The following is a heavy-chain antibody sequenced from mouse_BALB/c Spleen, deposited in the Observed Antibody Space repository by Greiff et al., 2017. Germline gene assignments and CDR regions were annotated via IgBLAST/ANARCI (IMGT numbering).Heavy chain of an antibody. V-gene: IGHV3-6*02. CDR2: ISYDGSN. Sequence: EVQLQESGPGLVKPSQSLSLTCSVTGYSITSGYYWNWIRQFPGNKLEWMGYISYDGSNNYNPSLKNRISITRDTSKNQFFLKLNSVTTEDTATYYCARVGSGYVGYWGQGTTLTVSS. CDR3: ARVGSGYVGY. CDR1: GYSITSGYY. D-gene: IGHD3-1*01. J-gene: IGHJ2*01.